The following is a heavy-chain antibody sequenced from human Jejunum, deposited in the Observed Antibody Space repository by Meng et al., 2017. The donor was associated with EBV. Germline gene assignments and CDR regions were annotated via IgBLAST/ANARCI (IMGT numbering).Heavy chain of an antibody. J-gene: IGHJ4*02. CDR2: INEDGATT. CDR1: GFTFSSYW. D-gene: IGHD2-8*02. V-gene: IGHV3-74*01. Sequence: LVESGGALVRPGGSLRLSCAASGFTFSSYWMHWVRQAPGKGLVWVSRINEDGATTTYADSVKGRFTISRDNAKNTLYLQMNSLRAEDTAVYYCSRDLVGSNDYWGQGTLVTVSS. CDR3: SRDLVGSNDY.